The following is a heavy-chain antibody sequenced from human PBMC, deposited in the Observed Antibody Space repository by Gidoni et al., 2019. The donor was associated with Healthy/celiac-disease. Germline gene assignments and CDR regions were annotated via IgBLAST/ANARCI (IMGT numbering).Heavy chain of an antibody. V-gene: IGHV3-30*04. CDR3: ARDLSHYYDSRNPYYFDY. D-gene: IGHD3-22*01. Sequence: QVQLVESGGGVVQPGRSLRLSCAASGFTFSSYAMHWVRQAPGKGLEWVAVISYDGSNKYYADSVKGRFTISRDNSKNTLYLQMNSLRAEDTAVYYCARDLSHYYDSRNPYYFDYWGQGTLVTVSS. CDR1: GFTFSSYA. J-gene: IGHJ4*02. CDR2: ISYDGSNK.